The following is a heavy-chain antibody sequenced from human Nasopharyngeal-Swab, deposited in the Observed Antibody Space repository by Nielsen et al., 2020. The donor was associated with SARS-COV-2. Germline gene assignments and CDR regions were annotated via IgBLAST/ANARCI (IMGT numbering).Heavy chain of an antibody. D-gene: IGHD5-18*01. V-gene: IGHV1-3*01. Sequence: ASVKVSCKVSGYTFTSYAMHWVRQAPGQRLEWMGWINAGNGNTKYSQKFQGRVTITRDTSASTAYMELSSLRSEDTAVYYCARDLRGYSYGYDYWGQGTLVTVSS. J-gene: IGHJ4*02. CDR2: INAGNGNT. CDR1: GYTFTSYA. CDR3: ARDLRGYSYGYDY.